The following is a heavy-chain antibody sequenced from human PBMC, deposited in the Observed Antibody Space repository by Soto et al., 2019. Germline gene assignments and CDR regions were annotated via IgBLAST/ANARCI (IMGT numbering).Heavy chain of an antibody. D-gene: IGHD3-3*01. J-gene: IGHJ5*02. CDR1: GYSFSTYD. CDR3: ATSYDSGFDP. CDR2: ISPKNGNT. Sequence: LLLQSGAELKKPGASVKISCKASGYSFSTYDISWLRQAPGQGPEWMGRISPKNGNTNYAQNFQDRVTMTADTSSSTAYMELSGLRSDDTAKYYCATSYDSGFDPWGQGTLVTVSS. V-gene: IGHV1-18*04.